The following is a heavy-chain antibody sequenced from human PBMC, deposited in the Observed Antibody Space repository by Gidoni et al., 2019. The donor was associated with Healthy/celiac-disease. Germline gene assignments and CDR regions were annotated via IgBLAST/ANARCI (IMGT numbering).Heavy chain of an antibody. J-gene: IGHJ4*02. V-gene: IGHV3-15*01. CDR2: SKSKTDGGTT. CDR1: GFTFSNAW. D-gene: IGHD3-16*01. Sequence: EVQLVESGGGLVKPGGSLRLSCAASGFTFSNAWMSWVRQAPGKGLEWVGRSKSKTDGGTTDYAAPVKGRFTISRDDSKNTLYLQMNSLKTEDTAVYYCTPRGGYFDYWGQGTLVTVSS. CDR3: TPRGGYFDY.